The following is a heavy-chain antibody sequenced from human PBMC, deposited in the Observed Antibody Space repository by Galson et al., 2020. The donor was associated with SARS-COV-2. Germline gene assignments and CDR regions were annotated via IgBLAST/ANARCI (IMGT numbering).Heavy chain of an antibody. J-gene: IGHJ4*02. CDR2: ISAYNGNT. V-gene: IGHV1-18*01. CDR1: GYTFTSYG. D-gene: IGHD2-2*01. CDR3: ASGIVVVPAAPLVD. Sequence: ASVKVSCKASGYTFTSYGISWVRQAPGQGLEWMGWISAYNGNTNYAQKLQGRVTMTTDTSTSTAYMELRSLRSDDTAVYYCASGIVVVPAAPLVDWGQGTLVTVAS.